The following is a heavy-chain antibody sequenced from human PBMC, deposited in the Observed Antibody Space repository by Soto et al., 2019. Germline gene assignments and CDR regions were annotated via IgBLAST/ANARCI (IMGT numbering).Heavy chain of an antibody. V-gene: IGHV4-39*01. CDR3: ARYLSGRGGRSDYFDY. Sequence: QLQLEESGPGLVKPSETLSLTCTVSGGSISSSSYYWGWIRQPPGKGLEWIGSIYYSGSTYYNPSLKSRVTISVDTSKNQFSLKLSSVTAADTAVYYCARYLSGRGGRSDYFDYWGQGTLVTVSS. D-gene: IGHD3-10*01. J-gene: IGHJ4*02. CDR1: GGSISSSSYY. CDR2: IYYSGST.